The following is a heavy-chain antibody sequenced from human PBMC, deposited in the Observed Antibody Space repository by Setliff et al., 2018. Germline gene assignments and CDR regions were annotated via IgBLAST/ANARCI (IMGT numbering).Heavy chain of an antibody. CDR1: GGSVSSGDYY. V-gene: IGHV4-30-4*08. CDR3: ARESRYYYDNLGTLDY. CDR2: IYSSGNT. D-gene: IGHD3-22*01. Sequence: SETLSLTCTVSGGSVSSGDYYWSWIRQPPGKGLEWIGYIYSSGNTYYNPSLKSRVSISVDTSKNQFSLKLSSVTAADTAVYYCARESRYYYDNLGTLDYWGQGTLVTVSS. J-gene: IGHJ4*02.